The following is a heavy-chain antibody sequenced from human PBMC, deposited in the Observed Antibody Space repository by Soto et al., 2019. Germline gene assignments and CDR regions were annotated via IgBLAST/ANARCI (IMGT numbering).Heavy chain of an antibody. D-gene: IGHD6-19*01. V-gene: IGHV3-13*01. CDR2: IGTAGDT. CDR1: GFTFSSYD. J-gene: IGHJ3*02. CDR3: ARAGIAVGVDAFDI. Sequence: GGSLRLSCAASGFTFSSYDMHWVRQATGKGLEWVSAIGTAGDTYYPGSVKGRFTISRENAKNSLYLQMNSLRAGDTAVYYCARAGIAVGVDAFDIWGQGTMVTVSS.